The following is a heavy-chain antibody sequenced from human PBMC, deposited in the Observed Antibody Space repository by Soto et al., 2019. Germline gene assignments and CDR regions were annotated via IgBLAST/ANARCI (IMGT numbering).Heavy chain of an antibody. V-gene: IGHV3-30*18. CDR1: GFTFSSYG. Sequence: QVQLVESGGGVVQPGRSLRLSCAASGFTFSSYGMHWVRQAPGKGLEWVAVISHDGSNKYFADSVKGRFTISRDNSQNTLYLQMNSLRAEDTAVYYCAKHLRAVACYLHGMDVWGQGTTVTVSS. CDR3: AKHLRAVACYLHGMDV. CDR2: ISHDGSNK. J-gene: IGHJ6*02. D-gene: IGHD6-19*01.